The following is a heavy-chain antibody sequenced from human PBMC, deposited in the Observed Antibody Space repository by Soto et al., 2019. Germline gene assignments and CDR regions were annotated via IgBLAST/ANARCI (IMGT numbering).Heavy chain of an antibody. CDR2: LSDDDSIE. V-gene: IGHV3-30*18. CDR3: AKVGPYGEFLSAFDL. J-gene: IGHJ3*01. CDR1: GFTCSDYA. D-gene: IGHD3-10*01. Sequence: QVQLVESGGGVVQPGTSLRLSCAASGFTCSDYALHWFRQAPGKGLEWVAVLSDDDSIEHYADSVSGRFTISRDNAKNTLYLQLNRLRADDTAVYFCAKVGPYGEFLSAFDLWGQGTMVTVSS.